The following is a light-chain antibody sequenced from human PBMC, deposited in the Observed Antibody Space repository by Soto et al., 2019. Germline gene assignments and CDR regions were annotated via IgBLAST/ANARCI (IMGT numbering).Light chain of an antibody. CDR2: GAS. CDR1: QSVSSSY. CDR3: QQYGSSPTT. V-gene: IGKV3-20*01. J-gene: IGKJ1*01. Sequence: EIVLTQSPGTLSLSPGERATLSCRASQSVSSSYLAWYQQKPGQAPRLPIYGASSRATDIADRFSGSGSGTDFTLTISRLEPEDFAMYYCQQYGSSPTTFGQGTKV.